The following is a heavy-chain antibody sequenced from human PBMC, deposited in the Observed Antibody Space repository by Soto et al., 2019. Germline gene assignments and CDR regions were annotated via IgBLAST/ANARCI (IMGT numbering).Heavy chain of an antibody. J-gene: IGHJ4*02. V-gene: IGHV4-59*01. Sequence: PSETLSLTCTVSGASISSSYWSWIRQSPERGLEWIAYVYHTGATNCNPSLKSRVTISLDTSKGQFSLNLTSLTTADTAVYFCARGGNRYSNVASGVGGFDFWGQGSLVTVSS. CDR1: GASISSSY. D-gene: IGHD5-12*01. CDR2: VYHTGAT. CDR3: ARGGNRYSNVASGVGGFDF.